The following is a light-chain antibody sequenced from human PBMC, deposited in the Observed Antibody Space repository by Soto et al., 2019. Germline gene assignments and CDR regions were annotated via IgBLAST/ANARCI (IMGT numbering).Light chain of an antibody. CDR3: QQSYSTPT. CDR1: QGINSY. J-gene: IGKJ2*01. Sequence: DIQLTQSPSFLSASVGDRVTITCRASQGINSYFTWYQQKPGKAPKLLIYAASSLQSGVPSRFSGSGSGTDFTLTISSLQPEDFATYYCQQSYSTPTFGQGTKLEIK. CDR2: AAS. V-gene: IGKV1-39*01.